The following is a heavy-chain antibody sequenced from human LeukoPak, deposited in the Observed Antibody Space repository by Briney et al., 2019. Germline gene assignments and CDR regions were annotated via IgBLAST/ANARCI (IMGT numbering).Heavy chain of an antibody. CDR1: GGSISSYY. CDR2: ICYSGST. CDR3: ARSYYDSSGYYYGGDGGYFDY. J-gene: IGHJ4*02. V-gene: IGHV4-59*01. Sequence: SETLSLTCTVSGGSISSYYWSWIRQPPGKGLEWIGYICYSGSTNYNPSLKSRVTISVDTSKNQFSLKLSSVTAADTAVYYCARSYYDSSGYYYGGDGGYFDYWGQGTLVTVSS. D-gene: IGHD3-22*01.